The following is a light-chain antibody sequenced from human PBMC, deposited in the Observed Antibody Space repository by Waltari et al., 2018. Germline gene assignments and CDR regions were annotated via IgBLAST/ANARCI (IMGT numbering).Light chain of an antibody. J-gene: IGKJ4*01. CDR1: QSVANY. Sequence: VILTKSPATLSLYPGERATLSCRASQSVANYLAWYQQKPGQAPRLLIYGASSRATGIPDRFSGTGSGTEFTLTISSLEPEDFAVYFCQRYSNSPLTFGGGTKVEIK. CDR3: QRYSNSPLT. V-gene: IGKV3-11*01. CDR2: GAS.